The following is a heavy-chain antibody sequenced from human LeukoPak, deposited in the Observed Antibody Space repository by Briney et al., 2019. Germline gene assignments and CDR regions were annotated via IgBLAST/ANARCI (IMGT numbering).Heavy chain of an antibody. D-gene: IGHD5-24*01. Sequence: GGSLRLSCAASGFTFSSYGMHWVRQAPGKGLEWVAVIWYDGSNKYYADSVKGRFTISRDNSKNTLYLQMNSLRAEDTAVYYCARAMTKRWLQPDAFDIWGQGTMVTVSS. J-gene: IGHJ3*02. CDR3: ARAMTKRWLQPDAFDI. CDR2: IWYDGSNK. V-gene: IGHV3-33*01. CDR1: GFTFSSYG.